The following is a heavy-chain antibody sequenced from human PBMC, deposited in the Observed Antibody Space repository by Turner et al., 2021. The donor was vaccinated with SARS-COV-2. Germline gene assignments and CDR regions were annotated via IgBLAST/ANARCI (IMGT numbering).Heavy chain of an antibody. CDR1: GFTFSSYG. CDR2: IWYDGSNK. D-gene: IGHD3-22*01. V-gene: IGHV3-33*01. J-gene: IGHJ4*02. CDR3: AREAYYYDSSAYDY. Sequence: QVQLGESGGGVVQPGRSLRLSWAASGFTFSSYGMHWVRQAPGKGLEWVAVIWYDGSNKYYADSVKGRFTISRDNSKNTLYLQMNSLRAEDTAVYYCAREAYYYDSSAYDYWGQGTLVTVSS.